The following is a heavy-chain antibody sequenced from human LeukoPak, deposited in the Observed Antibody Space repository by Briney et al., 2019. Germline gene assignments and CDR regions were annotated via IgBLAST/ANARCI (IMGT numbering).Heavy chain of an antibody. CDR2: ISGYNGKT. CDR3: ARVPSRGDRFDP. D-gene: IGHD3-10*01. Sequence: ASVKVSCKASGYTFNTYGITWVRQAPGQGLEWMGWISGYNGKTKYAQKLQDRVTMTTDTSTTTAYMELRSLTSDDTAVYYCARVPSRGDRFDPWGQGTLVTVSS. V-gene: IGHV1-18*01. CDR1: GYTFNTYG. J-gene: IGHJ5*02.